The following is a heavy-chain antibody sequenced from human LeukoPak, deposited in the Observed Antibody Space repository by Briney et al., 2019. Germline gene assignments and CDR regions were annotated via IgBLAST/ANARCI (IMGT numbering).Heavy chain of an antibody. CDR3: ARVAVAGY. J-gene: IGHJ4*02. V-gene: IGHV3-21*01. CDR2: ISSSSSDT. D-gene: IGHD6-19*01. CDR1: GFTFSTYS. Sequence: PGGSLRLSCAASGFTFSTYSMNWVRQAPGKGLEWVSSISSSSSDTYYTDSVKGRFTISRDNAKNSLYLQMNNLRAEDTAVYYCARVAVAGYWGQGTLVTVSS.